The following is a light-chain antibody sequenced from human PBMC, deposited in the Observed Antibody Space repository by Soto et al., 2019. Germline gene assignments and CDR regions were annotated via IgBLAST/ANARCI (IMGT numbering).Light chain of an antibody. CDR1: QSVNTY. CDR2: DAS. Sequence: EVVLTQSPATLSLSPGERDTLSCRASQSVNTYLAWYQQKPGQAPRLLIYDASNRATGIPARFSGSGSGTDFTLTISSLEPEDFAVYYCQQRYNWPPITFGQGTRLEI. J-gene: IGKJ5*01. CDR3: QQRYNWPPIT. V-gene: IGKV3-11*01.